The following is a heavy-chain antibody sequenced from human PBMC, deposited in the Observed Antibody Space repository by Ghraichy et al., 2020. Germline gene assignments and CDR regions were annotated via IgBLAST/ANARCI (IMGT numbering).Heavy chain of an antibody. CDR2: ISSSSSYI. Sequence: GGSLRLSCAASGFTFSSYSMNWVHQAPGKGLEWVSSISSSSSYIYYADSVKGRFTISRDNAKNSLYLQMNSLRAEDTAVYYCARRTAGYSSGWYDYWGQGTLVTVSS. J-gene: IGHJ4*02. V-gene: IGHV3-21*01. D-gene: IGHD6-19*01. CDR3: ARRTAGYSSGWYDY. CDR1: GFTFSSYS.